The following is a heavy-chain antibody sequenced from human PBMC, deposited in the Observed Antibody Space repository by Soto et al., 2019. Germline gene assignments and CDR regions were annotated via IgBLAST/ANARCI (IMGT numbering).Heavy chain of an antibody. CDR2: IYYSGST. J-gene: IGHJ6*02. D-gene: IGHD3-9*01. Sequence: SETLSLTCTVSGGSISSYYWSWIRQPPGKELQYIGYIYYSGSTNYNPSLKSRVTISDDTSTNQFSLTLSSVTAADTAVYYCAKVLPDYDILTGPYYYYYGMDVWGQGTTVTVSS. CDR1: GGSISSYY. CDR3: AKVLPDYDILTGPYYYYYGMDV. V-gene: IGHV4-59*08.